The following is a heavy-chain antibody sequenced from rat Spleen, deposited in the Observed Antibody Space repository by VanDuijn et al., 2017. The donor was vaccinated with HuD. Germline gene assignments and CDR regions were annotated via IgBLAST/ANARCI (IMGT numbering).Heavy chain of an antibody. CDR2: IWGDGTT. Sequence: QVQLKESGPDLVKPSETLSLTCTVSGFSLTSYHVSWVRQPPGKGLEWMGVIWGDGTTAYNTPLKSRLRISRDTSKSQVFLKMSSLKTADTATYYCAREDYSSYYFDYWGHGVMVTVSS. CDR1: GFSLTSYH. J-gene: IGHJ2*01. CDR3: AREDYSSYYFDY. D-gene: IGHD1-3*01. V-gene: IGHV2-32*01.